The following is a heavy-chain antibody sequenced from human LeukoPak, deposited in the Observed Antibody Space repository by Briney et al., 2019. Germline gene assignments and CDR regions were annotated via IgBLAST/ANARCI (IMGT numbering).Heavy chain of an antibody. V-gene: IGHV4-59*08. J-gene: IGHJ3*02. CDR1: GGSISSYY. Sequence: SETLSLTCTVSGGSISSYYWSWIRQPPGKGLEWIGYIYYSGSTNYNPSLKSRATISVDTSKNQFSLKLSSVTAADAAVYYCARHGDSGYSSGWYSAFDIWGQGTMVTVSS. CDR2: IYYSGST. D-gene: IGHD6-19*01. CDR3: ARHGDSGYSSGWYSAFDI.